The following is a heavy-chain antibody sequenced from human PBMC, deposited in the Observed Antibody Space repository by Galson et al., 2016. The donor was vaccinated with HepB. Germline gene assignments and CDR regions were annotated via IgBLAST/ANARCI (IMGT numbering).Heavy chain of an antibody. J-gene: IGHJ4*02. Sequence: SLRLSCAAPGFTFSSSWMHWVRQAPGKGLEWVSAISGSGGSTYYADSVKGRFTISRDNSKNTLYLQMNSLRAEDTAVYYCAKEDRAYCGGDWDYWGQGTLVTVSS. CDR1: GFTFSSSW. D-gene: IGHD2-21*02. CDR3: AKEDRAYCGGDWDY. CDR2: ISGSGGST. V-gene: IGHV3-23*01.